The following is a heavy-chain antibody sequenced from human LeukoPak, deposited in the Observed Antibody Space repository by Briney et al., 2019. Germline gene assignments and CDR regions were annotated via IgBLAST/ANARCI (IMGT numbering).Heavy chain of an antibody. Sequence: SETLSLTCTVSGGSISSSSYYWGWIRQPPGKGLEWIGSIYYSGSTYYNPSLKSRVTISVDTSKNQFSLKLSSVTAADTAVYYCARLQVATIGLDYWGQGTLVTVSS. CDR2: IYYSGST. J-gene: IGHJ4*02. D-gene: IGHD5-12*01. CDR3: ARLQVATIGLDY. CDR1: GGSISSSSYY. V-gene: IGHV4-39*01.